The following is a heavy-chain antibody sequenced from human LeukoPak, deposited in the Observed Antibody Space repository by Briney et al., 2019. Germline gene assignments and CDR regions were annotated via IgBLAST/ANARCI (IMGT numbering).Heavy chain of an antibody. CDR1: GGSITSGTYY. D-gene: IGHD3-10*01. CDR3: ARASGSYGSGSYFGGAFDI. Sequence: SETLSLTCTVSGGSITSGTYYWSWIRQAAGKGLEWIGRIYASGSTNYNPSLKSRVTISVDTSKNQFSLRLSSVTAADTAVYYCARASGSYGSGSYFGGAFDIWGQGTMVTVSS. CDR2: IYASGST. V-gene: IGHV4-61*02. J-gene: IGHJ3*02.